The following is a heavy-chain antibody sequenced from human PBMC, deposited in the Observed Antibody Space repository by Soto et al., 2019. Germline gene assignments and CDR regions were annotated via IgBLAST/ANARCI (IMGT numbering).Heavy chain of an antibody. J-gene: IGHJ5*02. CDR2: IFHDGNT. Sequence: PSETLSLTCAVSGASIGSGGWWSWVRQPPGKGPEWIAEIFHDGNTNYSPSLKSRVTISVDKSQNQFSLNVYSVTAADTAVYYCARHEGWTGPDQWGQGTLVTVS. V-gene: IGHV4-4*02. CDR1: GASIGSGGW. D-gene: IGHD2-8*02. CDR3: ARHEGWTGPDQ.